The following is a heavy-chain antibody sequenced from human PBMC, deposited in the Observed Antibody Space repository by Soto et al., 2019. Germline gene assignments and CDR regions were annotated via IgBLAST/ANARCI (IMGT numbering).Heavy chain of an antibody. Sequence: PSETLSLTCTVSGGSISSYYWSWIRQPPGKGLEWIGYIYYSGSTNYNPSLKSRVTISVDTSKNQFSLKLSSVTAADTAVYYCARLEQLGFDYWGQGTLVTVYS. CDR1: GGSISSYY. V-gene: IGHV4-59*08. CDR3: ARLEQLGFDY. CDR2: IYYSGST. D-gene: IGHD6-13*01. J-gene: IGHJ4*02.